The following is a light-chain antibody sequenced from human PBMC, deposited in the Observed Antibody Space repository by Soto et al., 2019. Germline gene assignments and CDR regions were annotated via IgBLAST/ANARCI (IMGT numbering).Light chain of an antibody. Sequence: QSVLTQPPSVSGAPGQRVTISCTGSSSNIGAGYDVHWYQQLPGTAPKLLIYYLRPSGVPDRISGSKSGTSASLAISGLQSDDEADYYCAAWDDSLNGRVFGTGTKLTVL. CDR3: AAWDDSLNGRV. CDR1: SSNIGAGYD. V-gene: IGLV1-40*01. CDR2: YL. J-gene: IGLJ1*01.